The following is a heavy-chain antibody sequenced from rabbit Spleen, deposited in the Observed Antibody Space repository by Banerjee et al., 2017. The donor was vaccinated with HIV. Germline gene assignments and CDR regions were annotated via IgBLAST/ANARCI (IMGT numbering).Heavy chain of an antibody. Sequence: QEQLVESGGGLVQPEGSLTLTCTASGFSFSSSYYMCWVRQAPGKGLEWIGCIYTGSDKAYYASWAKGRFTISKTSSTTVTLQMTSLTAADTATYFCARSSYSNDRFDLWGQGTLVTVS. J-gene: IGHJ4*01. CDR3: ARSSYSNDRFDL. CDR2: IYTGSDKA. CDR1: GFSFSSSYY. V-gene: IGHV1S45*01. D-gene: IGHD7-1*01.